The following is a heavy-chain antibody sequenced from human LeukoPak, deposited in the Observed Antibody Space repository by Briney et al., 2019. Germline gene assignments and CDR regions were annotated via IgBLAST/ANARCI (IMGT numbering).Heavy chain of an antibody. D-gene: IGHD6-13*01. Sequence: KSGGSLRLSCAASGFTFSSYSMNWVRQAPGKGLEWVSSISSSSSYIYYADSVKGRFTISRDNAKNSLYLQMNSLRAEDTAVYYCAGAASVDYYYGMDVWGQGTTVAVSS. CDR2: ISSSSSYI. CDR3: AGAASVDYYYGMDV. CDR1: GFTFSSYS. V-gene: IGHV3-21*01. J-gene: IGHJ6*02.